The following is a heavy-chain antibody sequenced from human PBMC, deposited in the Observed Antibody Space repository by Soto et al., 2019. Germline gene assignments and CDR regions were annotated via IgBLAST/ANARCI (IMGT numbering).Heavy chain of an antibody. V-gene: IGHV3-7*03. CDR2: IKQDGSEK. Sequence: PGGSLRLSCAASGFTFSSYWMSWVRQAPGKGLEWVANIKQDGSEKYYVDSVKGRFTISRDNAKNSLYLQMNSLRAEDTAVYYCARGDIVVVPAGHGGWFDPWGKGTLVNVSA. D-gene: IGHD2-2*01. CDR3: ARGDIVVVPAGHGGWFDP. CDR1: GFTFSSYW. J-gene: IGHJ5*02.